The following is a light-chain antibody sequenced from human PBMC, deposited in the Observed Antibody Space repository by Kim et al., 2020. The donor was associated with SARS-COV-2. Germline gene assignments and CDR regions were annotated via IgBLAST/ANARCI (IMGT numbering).Light chain of an antibody. CDR2: QDS. Sequence: VAPGQTASGTCTGDKLGDKYACWYQQKPGQSPVLVIYQDSKRTSGIPERFSGANAGNTATLTIRGTHDMDEADYDCQAWDSSTEVFGTGTKVTVL. J-gene: IGLJ1*01. V-gene: IGLV3-1*01. CDR1: KLGDKY. CDR3: QAWDSSTEV.